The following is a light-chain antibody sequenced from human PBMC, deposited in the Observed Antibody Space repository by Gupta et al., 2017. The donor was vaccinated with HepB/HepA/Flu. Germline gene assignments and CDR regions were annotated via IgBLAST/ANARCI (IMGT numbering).Light chain of an antibody. Sequence: TGSPDTLSLSTGERATLSCSASQSVSSSYLAWYQQKPGQAPRLLIYGASTRATGIPDRIRGSGSGADFTLTISSLEPEDFAVYYCQQYGSSPYTFGQGTKLEIK. V-gene: IGKV3-20*01. J-gene: IGKJ2*01. CDR1: QSVSSSY. CDR3: QQYGSSPYT. CDR2: GAS.